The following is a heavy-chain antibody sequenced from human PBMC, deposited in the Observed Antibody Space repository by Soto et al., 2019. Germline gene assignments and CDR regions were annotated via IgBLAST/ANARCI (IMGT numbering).Heavy chain of an antibody. CDR1: GSTFTDFT. J-gene: IGHJ3*02. Sequence: GGSLRLSCAGSGSTFTDFTMTWVRQAPGKGLEWVSAISGDGLSTYYAGSVKGRFTISRDNSKTTLNLQMNSLRAEDTAVYYCARRPDAFDIWGRGTMVTVSS. CDR3: ARRPDAFDI. V-gene: IGHV3-23*01. CDR2: ISGDGLST.